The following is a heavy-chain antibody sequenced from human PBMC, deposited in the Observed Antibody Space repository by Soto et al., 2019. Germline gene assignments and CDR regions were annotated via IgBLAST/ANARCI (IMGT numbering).Heavy chain of an antibody. CDR1: GGSLSGYY. CDR3: ARGDIVVVPSSRGYYYYVDV. Sequence: PSETLYLTCAVYGGSLSGYYWTWVRQPPGKGLEWIGEINDSGSTNYNPSLKSRVTISVDTSLNQFSLKLSSVTAADTAVNYCARGDIVVVPSSRGYYYYVDVWGKGTTVTVSS. J-gene: IGHJ6*03. CDR2: INDSGST. D-gene: IGHD2-2*01. V-gene: IGHV4-34*01.